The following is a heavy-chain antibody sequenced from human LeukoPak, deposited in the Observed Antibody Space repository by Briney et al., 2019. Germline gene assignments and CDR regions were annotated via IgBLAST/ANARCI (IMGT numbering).Heavy chain of an antibody. CDR3: ARVDSSSWLTY. D-gene: IGHD6-13*01. CDR1: GFTFITYG. J-gene: IGHJ4*02. CDR2: ISYDGSYK. Sequence: GRSLRLSCAASGFTFITYGMHWVRQAPGKGLEWVAVISYDGSYKYYVDSVKGRFTISRDDSKNTVYLQMNSLRAEDTGVYYCARVDSSSWLTYWGQGTLVTVSS. V-gene: IGHV3-30*03.